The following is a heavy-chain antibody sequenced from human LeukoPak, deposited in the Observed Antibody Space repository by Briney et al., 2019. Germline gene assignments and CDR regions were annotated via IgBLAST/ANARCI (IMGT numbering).Heavy chain of an antibody. V-gene: IGHV3-53*01. J-gene: IGHJ4*02. Sequence: GGSLRLSCAASGFTVSSNYMSWVRQAPGKGLEWVSVIYSGGSTYYADSVKGRFTPSRDNSKDTLYLQMNNLTVEDTAIYYCAKGPFFYYDASGYNYFDSWGQGTLVTVSS. CDR1: GFTVSSNY. CDR3: AKGPFFYYDASGYNYFDS. D-gene: IGHD3-22*01. CDR2: IYSGGST.